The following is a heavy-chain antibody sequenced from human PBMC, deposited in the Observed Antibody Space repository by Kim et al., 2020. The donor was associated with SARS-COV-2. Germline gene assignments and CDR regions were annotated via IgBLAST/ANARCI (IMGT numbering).Heavy chain of an antibody. CDR1: GFTFSSYG. Sequence: GGSLRLSCAASGFTFSSYGMHWVRQAPGKGLEWVAVIWYDGSNKYYADSVKGRFTISRDNSKNTLYLQMNSLRAEDTAVYYCARDFWSGYYTVDYWGQGTLVTVSS. CDR2: IWYDGSNK. CDR3: ARDFWSGYYTVDY. D-gene: IGHD3-3*01. J-gene: IGHJ4*02. V-gene: IGHV3-33*01.